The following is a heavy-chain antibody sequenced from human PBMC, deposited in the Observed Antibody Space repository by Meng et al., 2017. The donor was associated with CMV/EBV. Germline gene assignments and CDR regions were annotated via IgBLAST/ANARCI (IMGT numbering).Heavy chain of an antibody. CDR3: AREGAYYYDSSGYGDAFDI. V-gene: IGHV1-46*01. CDR2: INPSGGST. CDR1: GFTFSNYG. D-gene: IGHD3-22*01. Sequence: GESLKISCAASGFTFSNYGLHWVRQAPGQGLEWIGIINPSGGSTSYAQKFQGRVTMTRDTSTSTVYMELSSLRSEDTAVYYCAREGAYYYDSSGYGDAFDIWGQGTMVTVSS. J-gene: IGHJ3*02.